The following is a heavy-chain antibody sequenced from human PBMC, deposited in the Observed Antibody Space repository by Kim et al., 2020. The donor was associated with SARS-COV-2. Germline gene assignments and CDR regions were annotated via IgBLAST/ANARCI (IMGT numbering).Heavy chain of an antibody. J-gene: IGHJ3*02. CDR2: ITSSANTI. D-gene: IGHD2-2*01. CDR3: ARGQSTSRRFAAFDI. Sequence: GGSLRLSCAASGFTFSAFYLYWIRQAPGKGLEWVSYITSSANTIYYADSVKGRFTISRENARNSLYLQMNGLRAEDTAVYYCARGQSTSRRFAAFDIWGQGTRVPVSS. V-gene: IGHV3-11*01. CDR1: GFTFSAFY.